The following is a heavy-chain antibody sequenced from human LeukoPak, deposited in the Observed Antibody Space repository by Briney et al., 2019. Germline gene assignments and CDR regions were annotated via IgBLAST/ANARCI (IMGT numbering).Heavy chain of an antibody. Sequence: ASVKVSCKASGYTFTAYYMHWVRQAPGQGLGWMAWINPYSADTHYAQRFQGRVTMTRDTSISTAYMELSRLRSDDTAVYYCARLFGELLLPSDHFYYMDVWGKGTAVTVSS. V-gene: IGHV1-2*02. CDR3: ARLFGELLLPSDHFYYMDV. D-gene: IGHD3-10*02. CDR2: INPYSADT. CDR1: GYTFTAYY. J-gene: IGHJ6*03.